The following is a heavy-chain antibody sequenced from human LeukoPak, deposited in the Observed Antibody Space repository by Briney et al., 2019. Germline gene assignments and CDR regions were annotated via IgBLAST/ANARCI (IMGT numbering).Heavy chain of an antibody. CDR1: GGTFSSYA. CDR3: ARGSLRGVIYYYYYGMDV. V-gene: IGHV1-69*05. J-gene: IGHJ6*02. CDR2: IIPIFGTA. Sequence: ASVKVSCKASGGTFSSYAISWVRQAPGQGLEWMGGIIPIFGTANYAQKFQGRVTITTDESTSTAYMELSSLRSEDTAVYYCARGSLRGVIYYYYYGMDVWGQGTTVTVSS. D-gene: IGHD3-10*01.